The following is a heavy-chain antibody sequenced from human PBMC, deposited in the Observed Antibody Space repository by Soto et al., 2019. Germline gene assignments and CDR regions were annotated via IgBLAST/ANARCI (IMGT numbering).Heavy chain of an antibody. D-gene: IGHD3-9*01. V-gene: IGHV1-2*04. Sequence: VASVKVSCKASGYTFTGYYMHWVRQAPGQGLEWMGWINPNSGGTNYAQKFQGWVTMTRDTSISTAYMELSRLRSDDTAVYYCARDRHYDILTGYYTGSNWFDPWGQGTLVTVSS. CDR2: INPNSGGT. CDR3: ARDRHYDILTGYYTGSNWFDP. J-gene: IGHJ5*02. CDR1: GYTFTGYY.